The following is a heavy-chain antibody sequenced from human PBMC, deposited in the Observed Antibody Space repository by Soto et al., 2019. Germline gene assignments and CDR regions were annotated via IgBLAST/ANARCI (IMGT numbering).Heavy chain of an antibody. CDR3: AHRRCGTVDY. CDR2: IYWDDDK. V-gene: IGHV2-5*02. D-gene: IGHD2-15*01. J-gene: IGHJ4*02. Sequence: QITLKESGPTLVKPTQTLTLTCTYSGFSRTTSGVGVGWIRQPPGKALEWLALIYWDDDKRYSPSLKSRLTITSDTSINQEVLTMTNMDPVDTATYYCAHRRCGTVDYWGQGALVTVSS. CDR1: GFSRTTSGVG.